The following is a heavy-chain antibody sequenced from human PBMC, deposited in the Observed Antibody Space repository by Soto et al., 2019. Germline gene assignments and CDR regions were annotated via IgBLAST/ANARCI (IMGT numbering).Heavy chain of an antibody. V-gene: IGHV4-61*08. CDR3: ESCEYYYYYTGMDV. CDR1: GGPVSNGGYP. J-gene: IGHJ6*02. CDR2: IYYSGST. Sequence: FVTHSLPSTVFGGPVSNGGYPRSLNRQPPGKGLEWIGYIYYSGSTNYNPSLKSRVTISVDTSKNQFSLKLSSVTAADTAVYYCESCEYYYYYTGMDVWGQGTTVTVSS.